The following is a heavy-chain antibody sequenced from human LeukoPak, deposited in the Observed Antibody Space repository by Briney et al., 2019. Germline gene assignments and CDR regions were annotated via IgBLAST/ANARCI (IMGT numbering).Heavy chain of an antibody. D-gene: IGHD1-26*01. V-gene: IGHV3-9*01. J-gene: IGHJ4*02. CDR1: GFTFDDYA. CDR2: ISWNSGSI. CDR3: AKLGHSGSYYDFDY. Sequence: GGSLRLSCAASGFTFDDYAMHWVRQAPGKGLEWVSGISWNSGSIGYADSVKGRFTISRDNAKNSLYLQMNSLRAEDTALYYCAKLGHSGSYYDFDYWGQGTLVTVSS.